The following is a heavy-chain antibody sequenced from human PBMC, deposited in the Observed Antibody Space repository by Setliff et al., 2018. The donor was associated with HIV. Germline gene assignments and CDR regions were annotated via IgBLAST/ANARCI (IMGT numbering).Heavy chain of an antibody. J-gene: IGHJ4*02. D-gene: IGHD3-9*01. CDR2: INHSGST. CDR3: ARLYYAISTAYVDGFDS. CDR1: GGSFSGYY. V-gene: IGHV4-34*01. Sequence: KPSETLSLTCAVYGGSFSGYYWSWIRQPPGKGLEWIGEINHSGSTSYNPSLKIRVSISVDTSKNQFSLRLSSVTAADSAVYYCARLYYAISTAYVDGFDSWGQGTLVTVSS.